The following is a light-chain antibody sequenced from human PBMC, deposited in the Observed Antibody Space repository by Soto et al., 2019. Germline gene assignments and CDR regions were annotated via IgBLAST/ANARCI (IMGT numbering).Light chain of an antibody. CDR3: LQYHNLWA. Sequence: DIVVTQSPLSLPVTPGEPASISCRASQYIYSNVAWYQHRPGQAPRLLIYRASTRATGIPARFSGSGSGTEFTLTISSLQSEDFTVYSCLQYHNLWAFGQGTKVDIK. V-gene: IGKV3-15*01. J-gene: IGKJ1*01. CDR1: QYIYSN. CDR2: RAS.